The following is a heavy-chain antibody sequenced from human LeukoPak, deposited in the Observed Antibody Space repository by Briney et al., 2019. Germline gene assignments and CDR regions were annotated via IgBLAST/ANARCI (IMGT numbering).Heavy chain of an antibody. V-gene: IGHV1-18*01. Sequence: ASVKVSCKASGYTFTSYGISWVRQAPGQGPEWMGWISAYSTYNGNTNYAQKLQGRVTMTTDTSTSTAYMELRSLRSDDTAVYYCARDYGWFDPWGQGTLVTVSS. CDR3: ARDYGWFDP. CDR2: ISAYSTYNGNT. CDR1: GYTFTSYG. D-gene: IGHD4-17*01. J-gene: IGHJ5*02.